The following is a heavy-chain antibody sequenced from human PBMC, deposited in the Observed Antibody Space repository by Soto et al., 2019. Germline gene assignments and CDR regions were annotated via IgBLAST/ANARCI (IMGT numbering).Heavy chain of an antibody. V-gene: IGHV4-59*08. J-gene: IGHJ4*02. D-gene: IGHD2-15*01. CDR3: ARRYGGTFDY. CDR2: IYYSGST. CDR1: GGSISSYY. Sequence: QVQLQESGPGLVKPSETLSLTCTVSGGSISSYYWSWIRQPPGKGLEWIGYIYYSGSTNYNPSLKRRVTRSVDTSTTTFSLRLSSVTAADTAVYYCARRYGGTFDYWGQGTLVTVSS.